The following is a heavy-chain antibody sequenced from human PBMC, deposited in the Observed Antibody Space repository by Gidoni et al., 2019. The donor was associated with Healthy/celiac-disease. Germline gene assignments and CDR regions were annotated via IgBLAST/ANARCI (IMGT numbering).Heavy chain of an antibody. D-gene: IGHD6-13*01. V-gene: IGHV4-39*01. CDR1: GGSISTSSYY. CDR3: ARQYSSSWYNFYYCYGMDV. CDR2: IYYSGST. J-gene: IGHJ6*02. Sequence: QPQLQESGPGLVKPSETLSLTGTVPGGSISTSSYYWGWIRQPPGKGLEWIGSIYYSGSTYYNPSLKSRVTISVDTSKNQFSLELSSVTAADTAVYYCARQYSSSWYNFYYCYGMDVWSQGTTVTVSS.